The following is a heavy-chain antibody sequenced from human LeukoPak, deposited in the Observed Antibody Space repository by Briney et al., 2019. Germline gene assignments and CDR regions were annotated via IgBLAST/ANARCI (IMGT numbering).Heavy chain of an antibody. CDR2: VSHSGDT. Sequence: PSETLSLTCTVSNDPISSDYFWAWIRQAPGKGLDYLGSVSHSGDTFYNPSLKTRVSISVDTSKNLFSLKLTSVTAADTATYYCAREREYYYMDVWGKGTTVSVSS. J-gene: IGHJ6*03. CDR3: AREREYYYMDV. V-gene: IGHV4-38-2*02. CDR1: NDPISSDYF.